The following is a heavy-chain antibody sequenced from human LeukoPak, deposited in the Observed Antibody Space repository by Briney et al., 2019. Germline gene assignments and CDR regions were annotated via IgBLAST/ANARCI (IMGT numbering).Heavy chain of an antibody. CDR1: GYSFSSYW. Sequence: GGSLQISCKGSGYSFSSYWIGWVRQMSGKGLEWMGIIYPGDSDTRYSPFFQGQVTISADKSISTAYLQWSSLKASDTAMYYCARRSADSSGYYFKGPDDAFDIRGQGTMVTVSS. J-gene: IGHJ3*02. V-gene: IGHV5-51*01. D-gene: IGHD3-22*01. CDR2: IYPGDSDT. CDR3: ARRSADSSGYYFKGPDDAFDI.